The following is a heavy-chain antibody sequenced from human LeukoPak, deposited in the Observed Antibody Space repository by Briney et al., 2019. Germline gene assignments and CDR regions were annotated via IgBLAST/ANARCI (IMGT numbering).Heavy chain of an antibody. D-gene: IGHD3-10*01. CDR3: ARGPGAAVYNLWS. CDR2: IYSGGAT. V-gene: IGHV3-66*01. CDR1: GLTVSNNY. J-gene: IGHJ5*02. Sequence: GGSLRLSCAVSGLTVSNNYMIWVRQAPGKGLECVSLIYSGGATSYADSVKGRFTISRDNSQNMLYLQMNSLRVEDTAVYYCARGPGAAVYNLWSWGQGTLVTVSS.